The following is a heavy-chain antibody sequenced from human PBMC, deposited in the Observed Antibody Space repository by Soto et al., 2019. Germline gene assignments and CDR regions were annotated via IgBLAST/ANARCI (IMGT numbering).Heavy chain of an antibody. J-gene: IGHJ5*02. Sequence: ASVKVSCKASGYTFTGYYMHWVRQAPGQGLEWMGWINPNSGGTNYAQKFQGWVTMTRDTSISTAYMELSRLRSDDTAVYYCARDRGQRVPSFWFDPWGQGTLVTVSS. CDR2: INPNSGGT. V-gene: IGHV1-2*04. CDR1: GYTFTGYY. D-gene: IGHD6-6*01. CDR3: ARDRGQRVPSFWFDP.